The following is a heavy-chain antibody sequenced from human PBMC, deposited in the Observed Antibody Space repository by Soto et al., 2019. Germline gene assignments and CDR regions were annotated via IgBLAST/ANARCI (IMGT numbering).Heavy chain of an antibody. D-gene: IGHD2-15*01. V-gene: IGHV1-18*01. CDR3: AREGYCSAGHCALYSNDYFGMHX. Sequence: ASLKVSCNASGYTFTRYGISWVRQAPGQGLEWMGFISAYNGNKNYAQKLKGRVTMTTGTSTSTAYMELMSLTSGDTAVYYCAREGYCSAGHCALYSNDYFGMHXVGQGATVPGS. CDR2: ISAYNGNK. CDR1: GYTFTRYG. J-gene: IGHJ6*02.